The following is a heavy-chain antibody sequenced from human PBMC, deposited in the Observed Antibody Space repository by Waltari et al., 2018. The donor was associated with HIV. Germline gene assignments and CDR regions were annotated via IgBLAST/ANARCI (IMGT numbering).Heavy chain of an antibody. D-gene: IGHD6-6*01. CDR1: GFTFAHFG. J-gene: IGHJ4*02. CDR3: ARGYSSSRWIPLYH. V-gene: IGHV3-33*01. Sequence: QVQLVESGGGAVQPGTSLTLSCAVSGFTFAHFGFHWVRQSPGKGLEWLAVFWSDGVEISYADSVKGRFTISKDSSQKTLYLHLTSLRAEDTALYYCARGYSSSRWIPLYHWGRGTLVTVSS. CDR2: FWSDGVEI.